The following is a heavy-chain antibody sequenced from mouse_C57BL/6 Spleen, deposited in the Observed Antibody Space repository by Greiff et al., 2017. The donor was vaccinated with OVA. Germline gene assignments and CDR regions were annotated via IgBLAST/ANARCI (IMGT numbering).Heavy chain of an antibody. Sequence: EVQGVESGGGLVQPKGSLKLSCAASGFTFNTYAMHWVRQAPGKGLEWVARIRSKSSNYATYFADSVKDRFTISRDDSQSMRYLQMNNLKTEDTAMYYCVREGDYDVFAYWGQGTLVTVSA. V-gene: IGHV10-3*01. J-gene: IGHJ3*01. D-gene: IGHD2-4*01. CDR2: IRSKSSNYAT. CDR3: VREGDYDVFAY. CDR1: GFTFNTYA.